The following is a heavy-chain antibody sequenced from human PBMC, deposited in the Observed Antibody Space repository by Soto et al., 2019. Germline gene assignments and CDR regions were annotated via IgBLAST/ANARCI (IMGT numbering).Heavy chain of an antibody. CDR3: AIVRLHLGELSFDNWFEP. D-gene: IGHD3-16*02. V-gene: IGHV1-18*01. CDR1: GYTFASYG. CDR2: ISAYNGNT. Sequence: ASVKVSCKASGYTFASYGISWVRQAPGQGLEWMGWISAYNGNTNYAQKLQGRVTMTTDTSTSTAYMELRSLRSDDTAVYYCAIVRLHLGELSFDNWFEPWGQGTLVTVSS. J-gene: IGHJ5*02.